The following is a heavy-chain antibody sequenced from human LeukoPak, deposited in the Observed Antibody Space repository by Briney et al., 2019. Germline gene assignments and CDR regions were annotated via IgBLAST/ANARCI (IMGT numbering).Heavy chain of an antibody. CDR3: AREGPRGPIASDAFDI. Sequence: SETLSLTCAVYGGSFSGYYWSWIRQPPGKGLEWIGEINHSGSTNYNPSLKSRVTVSVDTSKNQFSLKLSSVTAADTAVYYCAREGPRGPIASDAFDIWGQGTMVTVSS. J-gene: IGHJ3*02. V-gene: IGHV4-34*01. CDR2: INHSGST. D-gene: IGHD2-15*01. CDR1: GGSFSGYY.